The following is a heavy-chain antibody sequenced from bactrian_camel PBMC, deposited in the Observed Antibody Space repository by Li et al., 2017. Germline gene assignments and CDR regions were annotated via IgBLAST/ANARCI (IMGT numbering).Heavy chain of an antibody. J-gene: IGHJ6*01. D-gene: IGHD3*01. CDR1: GFTFDATD. Sequence: HVQLVESGGGSVQAGGSLRLSCTASGFTFDATDMGWYRQAPGNECELVSFTNADGSQYYADSVKGRFTISLDNSKNMLYLQMNGLKPEDTGMYYCAADWAPTDWTTCMGLVAGSGYWGPGTQVTVS. V-gene: IGHV3S55*01. CDR2: TNADGSQ. CDR3: AADWAPTDWTTCMGLVAGSGY.